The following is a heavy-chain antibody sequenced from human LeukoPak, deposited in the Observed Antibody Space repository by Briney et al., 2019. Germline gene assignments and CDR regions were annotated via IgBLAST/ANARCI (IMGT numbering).Heavy chain of an antibody. CDR1: GFTFSSYG. Sequence: GGSLRLSCAASGFTFSSYGMHWVRQAPGKGLKWVAVIWYDGSNKYYADSVKGRFTISRDNSKNTLYLQMNSLRAEDTAVYYCAKDNHNIAAAEGYYYYYYMDVWGKGTTVTVSS. D-gene: IGHD6-13*01. CDR3: AKDNHNIAAAEGYYYYYYMDV. V-gene: IGHV3-33*06. J-gene: IGHJ6*03. CDR2: IWYDGSNK.